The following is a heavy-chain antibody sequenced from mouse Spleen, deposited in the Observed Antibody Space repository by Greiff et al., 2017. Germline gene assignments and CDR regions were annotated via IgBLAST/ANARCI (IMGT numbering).Heavy chain of an antibody. D-gene: IGHD2-14*01. V-gene: IGHV1-69*01. CDR2: IDPSDSYT. Sequence: VQLQQPGAELVMPGASVKLSCKASGYTFTSYWMHWVKQRPGQGLEWIGEIDPSDSYTNYIQKFKGKATLTVDKSSSTAYMQLSSLTSEDSAVYYCARKDYRYTWFAYWGQGTLVTVSA. CDR1: GYTFTSYW. CDR3: ARKDYRYTWFAY. J-gene: IGHJ3*01.